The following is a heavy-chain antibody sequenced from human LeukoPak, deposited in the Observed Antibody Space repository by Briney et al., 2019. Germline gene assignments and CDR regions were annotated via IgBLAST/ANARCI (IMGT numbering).Heavy chain of an antibody. CDR1: GYTFTSYD. J-gene: IGHJ3*02. V-gene: IGHV1-8*03. CDR2: MNPNSGNT. Sequence: ASVKVSCKASGYTFTSYDVNWVRQATGQGLEWMGWMNPNSGNTGYAQKFQGRVTITRNTSISTAYMELSSLRSEDTAVYYCARGVGYCSSTSCYIGAFDIWGQGTMVTVSS. D-gene: IGHD2-2*02. CDR3: ARGVGYCSSTSCYIGAFDI.